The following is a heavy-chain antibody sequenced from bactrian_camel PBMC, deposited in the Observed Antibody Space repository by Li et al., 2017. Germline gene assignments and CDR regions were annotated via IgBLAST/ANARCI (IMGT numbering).Heavy chain of an antibody. V-gene: IGHV3S31*01. Sequence: VQLVESGGGSAQPGGSLRLSCVASGSTSAMAWFRQPPGKLREGVAQIATVSGATFYDATVEGRFTISRDKVDNAVTVHLEMNNLRPDDSAIYYCAARTTGRPFLGRMYFDLRLYDSWGQGTQVTVS. J-gene: IGHJ6*01. CDR1: GSTSA. D-gene: IGHD4*01. CDR2: IATVSGAT. CDR3: AARTTGRPFLGRMYFDLRLYDS.